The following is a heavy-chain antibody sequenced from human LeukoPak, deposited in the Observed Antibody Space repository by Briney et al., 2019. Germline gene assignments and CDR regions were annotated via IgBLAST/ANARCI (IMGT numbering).Heavy chain of an antibody. V-gene: IGHV4-34*01. CDR1: GGSFSGYY. J-gene: IGHJ4*02. CDR2: INHSGST. CDR3: ARVQLDCSSTSCYLFDY. Sequence: SETLSLTCAVYGGSFSGYYWSWIRQPPGKGLEWIGEINHSGSTNYNPSLKSRVTISVDTSKNQFSLKLSSVTAADTAVYYCARVQLDCSSTSCYLFDYWGQGTLVTVSS. D-gene: IGHD2-2*01.